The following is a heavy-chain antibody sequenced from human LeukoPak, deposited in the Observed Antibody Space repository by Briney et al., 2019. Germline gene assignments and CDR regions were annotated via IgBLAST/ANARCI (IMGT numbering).Heavy chain of an antibody. Sequence: PSETLSLICAVYGGSFSGYYWSWIRQPPGKGLEWIGYIYYSGSTNYNPSLKSRVTISVDTSKNQFSLKLSSVTAADTAVYYCARDGGEHDAFDIWGQGTMVTVSS. CDR1: GGSFSGYY. J-gene: IGHJ3*02. V-gene: IGHV4-59*01. D-gene: IGHD4-23*01. CDR3: ARDGGEHDAFDI. CDR2: IYYSGST.